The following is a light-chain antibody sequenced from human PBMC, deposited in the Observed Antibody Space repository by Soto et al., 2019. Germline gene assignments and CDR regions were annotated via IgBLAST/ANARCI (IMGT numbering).Light chain of an antibody. Sequence: EIVLTQSPGTLSLSPGERATLSCRASQSVSTYLAWYQHKAGQAPRLLIYGASNRATGIPDRFSGSGSGTDLPRTISRLEPEDFAMYYCQQYDGCPLPVGQGTKVEMK. CDR2: GAS. J-gene: IGKJ1*01. V-gene: IGKV3-20*01. CDR1: QSVSTY. CDR3: QQYDGCPLP.